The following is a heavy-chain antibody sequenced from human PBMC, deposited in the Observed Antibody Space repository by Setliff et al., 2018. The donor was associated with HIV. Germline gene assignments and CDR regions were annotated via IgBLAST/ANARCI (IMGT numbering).Heavy chain of an antibody. V-gene: IGHV5-51*01. CDR2: IYPGDSHT. CDR1: GYSFTNHW. CDR3: ATLTNFDH. Sequence: GESLKISCKGSGYSFTNHWIAWVRQMPGKGLEWMGFIYPGDSHTTYSPSFQGQVTISVDRSITTAYLQWSRLKASDTAMYYCATLTNFDHWGQGTLVTVSS. J-gene: IGHJ4*02. D-gene: IGHD7-27*01.